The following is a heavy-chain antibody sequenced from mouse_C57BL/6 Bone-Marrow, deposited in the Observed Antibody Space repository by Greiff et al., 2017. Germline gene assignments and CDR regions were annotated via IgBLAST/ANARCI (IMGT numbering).Heavy chain of an antibody. D-gene: IGHD2-4*01. CDR2: IHPSDSDT. V-gene: IGHV1-74*01. CDR3: ARISYDYDAGGGY. Sequence: QVQLKQPGAELVKPGASVKVSCKASGYTFTSYWMHWVKQRPGQGLEWIGRIHPSDSDTNYNQKFKGKATMTVDKSSSPAYVQLSSLTSEDAAVEYCARISYDYDAGGGYWGQGTSVTVSS. CDR1: GYTFTSYW. J-gene: IGHJ4*01.